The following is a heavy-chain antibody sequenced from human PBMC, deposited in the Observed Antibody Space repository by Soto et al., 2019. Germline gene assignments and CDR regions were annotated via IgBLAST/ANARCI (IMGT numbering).Heavy chain of an antibody. J-gene: IGHJ3*02. CDR2: ISYDGSNK. Sequence: PGGSLRLSCAASGFTFSSYAMHWVRQAPGKGLEWVAVISYDGSNKYYADSVKGRFTISRDNSKNTLYLQMNSLRAEDTAVYYCAREAYSSGWYGRGPRAFDIWGQGTMVTVSS. V-gene: IGHV3-30-3*01. D-gene: IGHD6-19*01. CDR3: AREAYSSGWYGRGPRAFDI. CDR1: GFTFSSYA.